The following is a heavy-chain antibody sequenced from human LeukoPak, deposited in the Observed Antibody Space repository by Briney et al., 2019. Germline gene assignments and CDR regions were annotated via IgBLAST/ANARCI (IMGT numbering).Heavy chain of an antibody. CDR3: ARDLTMFRGVIRYYFDY. Sequence: ASVKVSCKASGYTFTSYGISWVRQAPGQGLEWMGWISAYNGNTNYAQKLQGRVTMTTDTSTSTAYMELRSLRSDDTAVYCCARDLTMFRGVIRYYFDYWGQGTLVTVSS. V-gene: IGHV1-18*04. J-gene: IGHJ4*02. CDR2: ISAYNGNT. D-gene: IGHD3-10*01. CDR1: GYTFTSYG.